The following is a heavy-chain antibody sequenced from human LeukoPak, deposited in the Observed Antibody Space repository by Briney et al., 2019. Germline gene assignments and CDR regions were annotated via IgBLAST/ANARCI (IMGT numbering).Heavy chain of an antibody. CDR3: ARRYCSSTSCHLDY. V-gene: IGHV3-7*01. D-gene: IGHD2-2*01. CDR1: GFTFSSDW. J-gene: IGHJ4*02. CDR2: IKQDGNET. Sequence: GGSLRLSCVASGFTFSSDWMSWVRQAPGKGLEWVANIKQDGNETYYVDSVKGRFTISRDNAKNSLYLQMNSLGAEDTAVYYCARRYCSSTSCHLDYWGQGTLVTVSS.